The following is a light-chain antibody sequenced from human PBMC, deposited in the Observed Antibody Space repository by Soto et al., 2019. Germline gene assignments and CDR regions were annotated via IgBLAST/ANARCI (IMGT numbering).Light chain of an antibody. Sequence: QAVLTQPASVSGSPGQSITISCTGTSGDVGNFNLVSWYQQHPGKAPHLIISEVSKRPSGVSNRFSGSKSGNTASLTISGLQAEDEADYYCCAYAGGSVYVLFGGGTKLTVL. J-gene: IGLJ3*02. V-gene: IGLV2-23*02. CDR3: CAYAGGSVYVL. CDR2: EVS. CDR1: SGDVGNFNL.